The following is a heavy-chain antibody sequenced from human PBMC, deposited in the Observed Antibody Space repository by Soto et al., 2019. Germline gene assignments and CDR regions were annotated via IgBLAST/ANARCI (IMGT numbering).Heavy chain of an antibody. CDR3: ARAYECDYFDY. J-gene: IGHJ4*02. V-gene: IGHV3-30-3*01. Sequence: PGGSLRLSCAASGFTFSSYSMHWVRQAPGKGLEWVAVISYDGSNKYYADSVKGRFTISRDNSKNTLYLQMNSLRAEDTAVYYCARAYECDYFDYWGQGTLVTVSS. CDR1: GFTFSSYS. D-gene: IGHD3-16*01. CDR2: ISYDGSNK.